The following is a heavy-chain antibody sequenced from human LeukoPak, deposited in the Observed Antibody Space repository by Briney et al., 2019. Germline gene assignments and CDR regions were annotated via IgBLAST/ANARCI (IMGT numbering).Heavy chain of an antibody. CDR3: ARDRLQFSRDQREYYYYGMDV. CDR1: GYTFTSYY. J-gene: IGHJ6*02. V-gene: IGHV1-46*01. D-gene: IGHD4-11*01. Sequence: ASVKVSCKASGYTFTSYYMHWVRQAPGQGLEWMGIINPSGGSTSYAQKFQGRVTMTRDTSTSTVYMELSSLRSEDTAVYYCARDRLQFSRDQREYYYYGMDVWGQGSTVTVSS. CDR2: INPSGGST.